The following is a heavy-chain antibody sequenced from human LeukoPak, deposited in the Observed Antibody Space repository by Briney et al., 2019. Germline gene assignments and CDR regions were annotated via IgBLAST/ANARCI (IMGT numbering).Heavy chain of an antibody. Sequence: PSETLSLTCTVSGGSISSYYWSWIRQPAGKGLEWIGRIYTSGSTYYNPSLKSRVTISVDTSKNQFSLMLSSVTAADTAIYYCARDGYNPIDYWGQGTLVTVSS. D-gene: IGHD5-24*01. V-gene: IGHV4-4*07. J-gene: IGHJ4*02. CDR3: ARDGYNPIDY. CDR2: IYTSGST. CDR1: GGSISSYY.